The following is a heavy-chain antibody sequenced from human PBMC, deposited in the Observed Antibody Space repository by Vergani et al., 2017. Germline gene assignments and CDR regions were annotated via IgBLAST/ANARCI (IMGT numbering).Heavy chain of an antibody. V-gene: IGHV1-46*01. CDR1: GYTFSTYF. J-gene: IGHJ3*02. Sequence: QVQLVQSGAEVKKPGASVKISCKASGYTFSTYFMHWVRQAPGQGLEWMGLINPSVGYTTYAQKFPGRVTMTRDMSTSTVYMELSSLRFDDTAVYYCARDVGYCSSTSCYDVGDAFDIWGQGTMVTVSS. D-gene: IGHD2-2*01. CDR2: INPSVGYT. CDR3: ARDVGYCSSTSCYDVGDAFDI.